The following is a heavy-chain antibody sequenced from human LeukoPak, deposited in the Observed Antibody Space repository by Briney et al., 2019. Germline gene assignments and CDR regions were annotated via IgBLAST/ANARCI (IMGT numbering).Heavy chain of an antibody. CDR1: GGPINNYY. D-gene: IGHD1-1*01. V-gene: IGHV4-59*08. CDR2: IYYTGST. CDR3: ARQQSGNWNDVGLDY. J-gene: IGHJ4*02. Sequence: SETLSLTCTVSGGPINNYYWNWIRQSPGKGLEWIGYIYYTGSTNYSPSLKSRVTISVDRSKNQFSLKLSSVTAADTAVYYCARQQSGNWNDVGLDYWGQGTLITVSS.